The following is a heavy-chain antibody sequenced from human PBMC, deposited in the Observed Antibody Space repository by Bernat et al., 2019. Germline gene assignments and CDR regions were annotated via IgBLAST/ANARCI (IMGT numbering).Heavy chain of an antibody. CDR2: INGDGVRT. V-gene: IGHV3-74*01. CDR3: ARGSASAWTDDAFDI. D-gene: IGHD6-19*01. Sequence: EVQLVESGGGLVQPGGSLRVSCAASGFSFSSYWMHWVRQAPGEGLVWVSCINGDGVRTRDADSVKGRFTISRDNAKDRLYLQMNSLRAEDTAVYYCARGSASAWTDDAFDIWGQGTVVTVSS. J-gene: IGHJ3*02. CDR1: GFSFSSYW.